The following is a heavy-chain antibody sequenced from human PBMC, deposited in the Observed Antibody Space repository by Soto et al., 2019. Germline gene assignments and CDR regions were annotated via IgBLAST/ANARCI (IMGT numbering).Heavy chain of an antibody. CDR2: SSNDGKDE. J-gene: IGHJ4*02. CDR3: ARAPGSNNGYDYLMSH. D-gene: IGHD5-12*01. CDR1: GFTFNVYA. V-gene: IGHV3-30*04. Sequence: VGSLRLSCAASGFTFNVYAMHWVRQAPGKGLEWVAVSSNDGKDEHHAASVKGRFTISRDNSKGTLYLQMNSLRPEDTALYYCARAPGSNNGYDYLMSHWGRGTLVTVS.